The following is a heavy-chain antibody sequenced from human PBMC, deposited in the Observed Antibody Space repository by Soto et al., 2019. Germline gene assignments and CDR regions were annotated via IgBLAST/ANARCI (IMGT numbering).Heavy chain of an antibody. CDR2: TYYRSKWYN. J-gene: IGHJ4*02. CDR3: ARETREPWRPKLELFTGFDY. V-gene: IGHV6-1*01. CDR1: GDSVSSNSAA. D-gene: IGHD1-7*01. Sequence: SQTLSLTCAISGDSVSSNSAAWNWIRQSPSRGLEWLGRTYYRSKWYNDYAVSVKSRITINPDTSKNQFSLQLNSVTPEDTAVYYCARETREPWRPKLELFTGFDYWGQGTLVTVSS.